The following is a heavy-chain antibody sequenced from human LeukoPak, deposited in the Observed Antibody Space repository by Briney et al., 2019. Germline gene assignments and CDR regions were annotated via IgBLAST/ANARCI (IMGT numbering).Heavy chain of an antibody. CDR2: IYNSGTT. CDR3: ASSISSHFDN. Sequence: SETLSLTCTVSGASTIPYYWTWTRQPAGKGLEWVGRIYNSGTTNYNPSLQSRLTMTIDKSNNQFSLQLSSVTAADTAMYYCASSISSHFDNWGQGILVTVSS. D-gene: IGHD3-10*01. V-gene: IGHV4-4*07. J-gene: IGHJ4*02. CDR1: GASTIPYY.